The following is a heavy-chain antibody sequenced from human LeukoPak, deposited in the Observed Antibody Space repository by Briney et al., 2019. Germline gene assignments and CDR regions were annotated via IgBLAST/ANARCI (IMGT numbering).Heavy chain of an antibody. Sequence: GASVKVSCKASGGTFSSYAISWVRQAPGQGLEWMGRIIPILGIANYARKFQGRVTITADKSTSTAYMELSSLRSEDTAVYYCARVGTYNYYDSSGYYGYWGQGTLVTVSS. D-gene: IGHD3-22*01. V-gene: IGHV1-69*04. CDR1: GGTFSSYA. J-gene: IGHJ4*02. CDR2: IIPILGIA. CDR3: ARVGTYNYYDSSGYYGY.